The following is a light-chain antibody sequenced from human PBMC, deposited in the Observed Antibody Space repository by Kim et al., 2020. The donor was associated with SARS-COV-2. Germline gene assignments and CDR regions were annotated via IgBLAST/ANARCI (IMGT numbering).Light chain of an antibody. Sequence: QSALTQPRSVSGSPGQSVTISCTGTSDNIGDYDYVSWYIQHPGKAPQLLIYDVVKRPSGVPARLAGSKSANTASLTISGLQAEDEADYYCCSYAGTSTYVVGTGTKVTVL. CDR2: DVV. J-gene: IGLJ1*01. CDR1: SDNIGDYDY. V-gene: IGLV2-11*01. CDR3: CSYAGTSTYV.